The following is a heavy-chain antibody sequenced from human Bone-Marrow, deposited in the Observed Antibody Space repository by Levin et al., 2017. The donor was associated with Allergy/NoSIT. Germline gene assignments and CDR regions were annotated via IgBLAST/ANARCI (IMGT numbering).Heavy chain of an antibody. Sequence: ASVKVSCKASGYTFTGYYMHWVRQAPGQGLEWMGWINPNSGGTNYAQKFQGRVTMTRDTSISTAYMELSRLRSDDTAVYYCARGQGYYYDSSGYYGFAYWGQGTLVTVSS. V-gene: IGHV1-2*02. J-gene: IGHJ4*02. D-gene: IGHD3-22*01. CDR3: ARGQGYYYDSSGYYGFAY. CDR2: INPNSGGT. CDR1: GYTFTGYY.